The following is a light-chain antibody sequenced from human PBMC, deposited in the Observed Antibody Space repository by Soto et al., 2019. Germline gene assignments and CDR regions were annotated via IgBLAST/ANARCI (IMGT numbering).Light chain of an antibody. J-gene: IGLJ1*01. V-gene: IGLV2-14*03. CDR3: ISYTSSSTLYV. CDR1: SSDVGGYNY. CDR2: DVS. Sequence: QSALTQPASVSGSPGQSITISCIGTSSDVGGYNYVSWYQQHPGKAPKLMIYDVSNRPSGVSNRFSGSKSGNTASLTISGLQAEDEADYYCISYTSSSTLYVFGTGTKVTVL.